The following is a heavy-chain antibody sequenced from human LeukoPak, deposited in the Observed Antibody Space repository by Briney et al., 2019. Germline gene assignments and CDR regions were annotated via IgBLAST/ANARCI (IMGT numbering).Heavy chain of an antibody. V-gene: IGHV4-59*08. CDR2: IYYSGNT. Sequence: SETLSLTCTVSGGSISSYYWSWIRQPPGKGLEWIGYIYYSGNTNYNPSLKSRVTISVDTSKNQFSLKLSSVTAADTAVYYCARGGSGSYSLPFDYWGQGTLVTVSS. CDR3: ARGGSGSYSLPFDY. D-gene: IGHD3-10*01. J-gene: IGHJ4*02. CDR1: GGSISSYY.